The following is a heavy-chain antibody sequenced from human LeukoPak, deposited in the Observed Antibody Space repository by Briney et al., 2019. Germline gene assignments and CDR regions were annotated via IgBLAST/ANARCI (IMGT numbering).Heavy chain of an antibody. CDR2: TSPDGGTT. D-gene: IGHD2-15*01. V-gene: IGHV3-64*02. CDR1: GFTFSSYA. CDR3: ARVLPGGSCYDY. J-gene: IGHJ4*02. Sequence: PGGALRLSCAASGFTFSSYALNWVRQAPGKGLEYVSATSPDGGTTYYADSVKGRFTISRDNSKNTLYLQMGSLRAEDMAVYYCARVLPGGSCYDYWGQGTLVTVSS.